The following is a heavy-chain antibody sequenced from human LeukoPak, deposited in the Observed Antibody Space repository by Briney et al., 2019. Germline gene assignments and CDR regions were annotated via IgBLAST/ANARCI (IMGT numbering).Heavy chain of an antibody. J-gene: IGHJ6*03. CDR1: EFTFNNYW. CDR2: IKQDGSEK. CDR3: ARDRRAPYYGFRSGYIDHYYMDV. Sequence: GRSLRLSCAASEFTFNNYWMSWVRQAPGKGLEWVANIKQDGSEKYYVDSVKGRFTISRDNAKNSLYLQMNSLRAEDTAVYYCARDRRAPYYGFRSGYIDHYYMDVWGKGTTVTVSS. V-gene: IGHV3-7*01. D-gene: IGHD3-3*01.